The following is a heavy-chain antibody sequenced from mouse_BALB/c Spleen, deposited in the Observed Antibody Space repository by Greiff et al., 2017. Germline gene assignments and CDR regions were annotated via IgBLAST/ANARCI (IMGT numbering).Heavy chain of an antibody. D-gene: IGHD2-4*01. CDR1: GYTFTSYW. V-gene: IGHV1-69*02. J-gene: IGHJ4*01. Sequence: QVQLQQPGAELVKPGAPVKLSCKASGYTFTSYWMNWVKQRPGRGLEWIGRIDPSDSETHSNQKFKDKATLTVDKSSSTANIQLSSLKSEDSAVYYCARSGDYGDYAMAYWGQGTSVTVSS. CDR2: IDPSDSET. CDR3: ARSGDYGDYAMAY.